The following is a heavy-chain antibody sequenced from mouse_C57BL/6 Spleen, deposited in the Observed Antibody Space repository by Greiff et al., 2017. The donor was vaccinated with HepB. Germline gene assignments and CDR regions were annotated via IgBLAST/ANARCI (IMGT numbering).Heavy chain of an antibody. D-gene: IGHD1-1*01. V-gene: IGHV1-81*01. J-gene: IGHJ2*01. Sequence: VQLQESGAELARPGASVKLSCKASGYTFTSYGISWVKQRTGQGLEWIGEIYPRSGNTYYNEKFKGKATLTADKSSSTAYMELRSLTSEDSAVYFCARSLLYGSSYVRDFDYWGQGTTLTVSS. CDR3: ARSLLYGSSYVRDFDY. CDR1: GYTFTSYG. CDR2: IYPRSGNT.